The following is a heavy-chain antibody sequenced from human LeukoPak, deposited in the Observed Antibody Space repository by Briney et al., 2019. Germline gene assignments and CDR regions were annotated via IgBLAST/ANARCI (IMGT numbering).Heavy chain of an antibody. V-gene: IGHV4-4*02. Sequence: SETLSLTCAVSGGSLSNDNWWSWVRQPPGKGLEWIGEISHSGNTNYNPSLKSRVTITLDESKSQFSLKLSPVTAADTAVYYCAKNGFFSLGSWGQGTLVTVSS. J-gene: IGHJ4*02. D-gene: IGHD3/OR15-3a*01. CDR1: GGSLSNDNW. CDR2: ISHSGNT. CDR3: AKNGFFSLGS.